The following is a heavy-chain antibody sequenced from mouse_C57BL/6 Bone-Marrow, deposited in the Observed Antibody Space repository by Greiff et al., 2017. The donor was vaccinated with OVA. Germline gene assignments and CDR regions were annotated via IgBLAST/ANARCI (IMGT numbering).Heavy chain of an antibody. CDR1: GYSFTSYY. J-gene: IGHJ3*01. Sequence: QVQLQQSGPELVKPGASVKISCKASGYSFTSYYIHWVKQRPGQGLEWIGWIYPGSGNTKYNEKFKGKATLTADTSSSTAYMQLSSLTSEDSAVYYGASPYYGSSYGFAYWGQGTLVTVSA. CDR2: IYPGSGNT. D-gene: IGHD1-1*01. V-gene: IGHV1-66*01. CDR3: ASPYYGSSYGFAY.